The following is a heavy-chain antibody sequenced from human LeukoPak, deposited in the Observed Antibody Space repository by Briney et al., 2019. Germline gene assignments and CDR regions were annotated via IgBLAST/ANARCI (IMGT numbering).Heavy chain of an antibody. Sequence: GGSLRLSCAASGFTLSSYSMHWVRQAPGKGLEFVSAISKNGGSTYYANSVKGRFTISRDNVKNSLYLQMNSLRAEDTAVYSCARVNDYDSGSLYRPIDYWGQGTLVTVSS. D-gene: IGHD3-10*01. V-gene: IGHV3-64*01. J-gene: IGHJ4*02. CDR3: ARVNDYDSGSLYRPIDY. CDR2: ISKNGGST. CDR1: GFTLSSYS.